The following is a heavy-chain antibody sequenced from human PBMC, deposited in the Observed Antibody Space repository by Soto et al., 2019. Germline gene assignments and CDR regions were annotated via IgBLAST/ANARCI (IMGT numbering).Heavy chain of an antibody. J-gene: IGHJ4*02. CDR2: ISDHNGNT. CDR3: ARGRYGDY. V-gene: IGHV1-18*01. D-gene: IGHD1-1*01. Sequence: QVHLVQSGAEVKKPGASVKVSCQGSGYAFTTYGITWVRQAPGQGLEWMGWISDHNGNTNYAQKLQGRVTVTRDTSTSTAYMELRSLRYDDTAVYYCARGRYGDYWGQGAVVTVSS. CDR1: GYAFTTYG.